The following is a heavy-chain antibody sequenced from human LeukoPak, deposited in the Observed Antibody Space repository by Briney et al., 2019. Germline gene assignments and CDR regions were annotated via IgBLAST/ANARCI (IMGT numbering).Heavy chain of an antibody. J-gene: IGHJ6*02. CDR1: GFTFRRYW. Sequence: GGSLRLSCAASGFTFRRYWMNWVRQAPGKGLEWVANIKQDGSEKYYVDSVKGRFTISRDNAKNSLYLQMNSLRAEDTAVYYCARAGLDSSSWYDYYYGMDVWGQGTTVTVSS. CDR2: IKQDGSEK. V-gene: IGHV3-7*03. D-gene: IGHD6-13*01. CDR3: ARAGLDSSSWYDYYYGMDV.